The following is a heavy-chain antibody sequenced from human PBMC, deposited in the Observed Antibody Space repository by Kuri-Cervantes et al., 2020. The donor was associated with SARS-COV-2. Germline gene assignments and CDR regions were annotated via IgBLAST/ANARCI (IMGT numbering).Heavy chain of an antibody. V-gene: IGHV4-39*07. CDR2: IYHSGST. CDR3: ARAINRFSSGWLYYFDY. J-gene: IGHJ4*02. CDR1: GGSISSSSYY. Sequence: GSLRLSCTVSGGSISSSSYYWGWIRQPPGKGLEWIGSIYHSGSTYYNPSLKSRVTISVDTSKNQFSLKLSSVTAADTAVYYCARAINRFSSGWLYYFDYWGQGTLVTVSS. D-gene: IGHD6-19*01.